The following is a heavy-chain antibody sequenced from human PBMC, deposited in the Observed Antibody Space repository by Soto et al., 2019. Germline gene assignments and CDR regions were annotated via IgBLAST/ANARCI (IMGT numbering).Heavy chain of an antibody. J-gene: IGHJ1*01. CDR2: IYYSGST. D-gene: IGHD3-22*01. CDR1: GGSVSSGSYY. V-gene: IGHV4-61*01. Sequence: SETLSLTCTVSGGSVSSGSYYWSWIRQPPGKGLEWIGYIYYSGSTNYNPSLKSQVTISVDTSKNQFSLKLSSVTAADTAVYYCARSPRYYYDSSAHWGQGTLVTVSS. CDR3: ARSPRYYYDSSAH.